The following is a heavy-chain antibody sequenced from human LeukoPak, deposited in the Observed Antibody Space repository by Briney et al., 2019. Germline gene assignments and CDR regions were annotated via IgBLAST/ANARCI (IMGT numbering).Heavy chain of an antibody. V-gene: IGHV3-23*01. CDR3: ASLGHSGFDY. D-gene: IGHD5-12*01. Sequence: GGSLRLSCAASGFTFSSYAMSWVRQAPGKGLEWVSAISGSGGSTYYADSVKGRFTISRDNSKSTLYLQMNSLRAEDTAVYYCASLGHSGFDYWGQGTLVTVSS. CDR1: GFTFSSYA. J-gene: IGHJ4*02. CDR2: ISGSGGST.